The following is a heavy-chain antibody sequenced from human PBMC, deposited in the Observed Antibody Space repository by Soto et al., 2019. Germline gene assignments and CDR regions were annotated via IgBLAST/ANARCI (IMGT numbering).Heavy chain of an antibody. J-gene: IGHJ6*04. CDR1: GLTFSDFG. CDR2: ISYHGILK. V-gene: IGHV3-30*03. D-gene: IGHD3-10*01. Sequence: WGALRLSCSASGLTFSDFGMQWVRQAPGKGLEWVAIISYHGILKYYADSVKGRFTISRDTSKGAVYLQMNSLTPDDTAVYYCATDFTASRGHYGSLNYYYGMEGWRKGPTVTVST. CDR3: ATDFTASRGHYGSLNYYYGMEG.